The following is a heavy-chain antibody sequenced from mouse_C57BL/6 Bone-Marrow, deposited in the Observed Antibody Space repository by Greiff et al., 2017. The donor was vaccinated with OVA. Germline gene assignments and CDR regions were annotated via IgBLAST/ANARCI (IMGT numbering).Heavy chain of an antibody. J-gene: IGHJ1*03. V-gene: IGHV1-26*01. Sequence: EVQLQQSGPELVKPGASVKISCKASGYTFTDYYMNWVKQNHGKSLEWIGDINPNNGGTSYNQKFKGKATLTVDKSSSTAYMELRSLTSEDSAVYYCASPLDYYGSSYWYFDVWGTGTTVTVSS. D-gene: IGHD1-1*01. CDR3: ASPLDYYGSSYWYFDV. CDR2: INPNNGGT. CDR1: GYTFTDYY.